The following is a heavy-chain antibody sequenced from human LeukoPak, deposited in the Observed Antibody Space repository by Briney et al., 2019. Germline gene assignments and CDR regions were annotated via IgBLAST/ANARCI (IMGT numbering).Heavy chain of an antibody. Sequence: GGSLRLSCAASAFTFSSYGMHWVCQAPGKGLEWVAYIQYDRTNEQYAHSVKGRFRISRDNSNNILYLQMNSLRTEDTAVYYCAKESRSWSGYTDYWGQGTLVTVSS. CDR2: IQYDRTNE. CDR3: AKESRSWSGYTDY. J-gene: IGHJ4*02. V-gene: IGHV3-30*02. CDR1: AFTFSSYG. D-gene: IGHD6-13*01.